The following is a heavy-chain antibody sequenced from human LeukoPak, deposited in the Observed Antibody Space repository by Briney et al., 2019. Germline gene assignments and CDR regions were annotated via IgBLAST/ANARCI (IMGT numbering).Heavy chain of an antibody. CDR3: ARDSGRSRGPTWFYFYYMDV. Sequence: ASVKVSCKASGYTFTGYYIHWVRQAPGQGLEWMGWINPNSGGTNYAQKFQGRVTMTRDTSISTAYMELSRLRSDDTAVYYCARDSGRSRGPTWFYFYYMDVWGKGTTVTVSS. CDR2: INPNSGGT. CDR1: GYTFTGYY. D-gene: IGHD3-9*01. J-gene: IGHJ6*03. V-gene: IGHV1-2*02.